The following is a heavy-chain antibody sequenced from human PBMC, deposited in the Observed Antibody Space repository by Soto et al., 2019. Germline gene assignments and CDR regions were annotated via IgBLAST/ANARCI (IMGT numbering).Heavy chain of an antibody. Sequence: SGPTLVNPTQSRTLTCTFSEFSLSSSVVGGGVGWIRQHPGKSLEWLALIYWDDDKLYSPSLKVRLTITKDNSQNPVVLTTTNMDAVDSATYFWVHWSTVTYGTICFDYWGLGTPVTVSS. CDR3: VHWSTVTYGTICFDY. D-gene: IGHD3-9*01. CDR1: EFSLSSSVVGGG. CDR2: IYWDDDK. V-gene: IGHV2-5*02. J-gene: IGHJ4*02.